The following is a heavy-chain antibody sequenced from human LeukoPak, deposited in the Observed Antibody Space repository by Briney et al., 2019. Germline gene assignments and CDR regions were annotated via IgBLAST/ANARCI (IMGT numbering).Heavy chain of an antibody. V-gene: IGHV1-18*01. J-gene: IGHJ4*02. Sequence: ASVKVSCKASGYTFTSYGISWVRQAPGQGLEWLGWISAYNGNTNYAQKLQGRVTMTTDTSTSTAYMELRSLRSDDTAVYYCARDGGVVPAAMDDYWGQGTLVTVSS. CDR1: GYTFTSYG. D-gene: IGHD2-2*01. CDR3: ARDGGVVPAAMDDY. CDR2: ISAYNGNT.